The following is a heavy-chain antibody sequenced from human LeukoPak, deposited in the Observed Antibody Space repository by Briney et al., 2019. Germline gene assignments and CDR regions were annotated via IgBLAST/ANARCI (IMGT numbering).Heavy chain of an antibody. CDR2: ISSSGSTI. V-gene: IGHV3-48*03. CDR1: GFTFSSYE. D-gene: IGHD3-22*01. CDR3: ARGTVYYYDSSGSFDAFDI. Sequence: PGGSLRLSCAASGFTFSSYEMNWVRQAPGKGLEWVSYISSSGSTIYYADSVKGRFTISRDNAKNSLHLQMNSLRAEDTAVYYCARGTVYYYDSSGSFDAFDIWGQGTMVTVSS. J-gene: IGHJ3*02.